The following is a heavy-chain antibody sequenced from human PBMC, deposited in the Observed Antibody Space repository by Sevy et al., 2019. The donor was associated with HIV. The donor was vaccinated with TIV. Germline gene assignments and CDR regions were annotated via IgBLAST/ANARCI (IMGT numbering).Heavy chain of an antibody. J-gene: IGHJ6*02. CDR3: ARSTTGTTNYYYYGMDV. D-gene: IGHD4-17*01. CDR1: GGTFSSYA. Sequence: ASVKVSCKASGGTFSSYAISWVRQAPGQGLEWMGGIIPIFGTANYAQKFQGRVTITADESTSRAYMELSSQRSEDTAVYYCARSTTGTTNYYYYGMDVWGQGTTVTVSS. CDR2: IIPIFGTA. V-gene: IGHV1-69*13.